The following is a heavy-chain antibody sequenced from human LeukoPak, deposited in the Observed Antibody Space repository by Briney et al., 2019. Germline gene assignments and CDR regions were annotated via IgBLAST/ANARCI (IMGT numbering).Heavy chain of an antibody. CDR1: GYTFTGYY. Sequence: ASVKVSCKASGYTFTGYYMHWVRQAPGQGLEWMGWINPNSGGTNYAQKFQGRVTMTRDTSISTAYMELSSLRSEDTAVYYCAREIIVGATSRYNWFDPWGQGTLVTVSS. J-gene: IGHJ5*02. CDR2: INPNSGGT. V-gene: IGHV1-2*02. CDR3: AREIIVGATSRYNWFDP. D-gene: IGHD1-26*01.